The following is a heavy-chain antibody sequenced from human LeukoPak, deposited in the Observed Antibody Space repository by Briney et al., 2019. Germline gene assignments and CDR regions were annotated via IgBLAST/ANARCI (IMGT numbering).Heavy chain of an antibody. D-gene: IGHD2-2*02. CDR3: ARRYGCSSTSCYTSALDY. J-gene: IGHJ4*02. CDR2: IYPGDSDT. CDR1: GYSFTSYW. V-gene: IGHV5-51*01. Sequence: GESLKISCKGSGYSFTSYWIGWVRQMPGKGLEWMGIIYPGDSDTRYSPSFQGQVTISADMSISTAYLQWSSLKASDTAMYYCARRYGCSSTSCYTSALDYWGQGTLVTVSS.